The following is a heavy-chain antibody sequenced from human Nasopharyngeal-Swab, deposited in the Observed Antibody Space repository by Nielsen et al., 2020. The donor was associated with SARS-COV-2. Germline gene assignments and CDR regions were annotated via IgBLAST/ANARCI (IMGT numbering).Heavy chain of an antibody. CDR3: ARAREKVGATNY. CDR2: ISSSGSTI. D-gene: IGHD1-26*01. J-gene: IGHJ4*02. V-gene: IGHV3-11*01. Sequence: GESLKISCAASGFTFSDYYMSWIRQAPGKGLEWVSYISSSGSTIYYADSVKGRFTISRDNAKNSLYLQMNSLRAEDTAVYYCARAREKVGATNYWGPGTLVTVSS. CDR1: GFTFSDYY.